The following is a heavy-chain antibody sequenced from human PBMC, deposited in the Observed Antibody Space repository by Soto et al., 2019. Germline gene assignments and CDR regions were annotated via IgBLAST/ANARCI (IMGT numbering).Heavy chain of an antibody. D-gene: IGHD2-15*01. Sequence: GGSLRLSCTASGFTFSRYAMNWVRQAPGKGLEWVSSISDSGSRTYYADSVKGRFTISRDNSKNTLFLQMNSLRAEDTAVYHCARYTDCGGRCPSDYWGQGTLVTVSSAIYFCAKALRTVYPIDAFDMWGRGTMVTVSS. CDR2: ISDSGSRT. CDR1: GFTFSRYA. CDR3: ARYTDCGGRCPSDYWGQGTLVTVSSAIYFCAKALRTVYPIDAFDM. J-gene: IGHJ3*02. V-gene: IGHV3-23*01.